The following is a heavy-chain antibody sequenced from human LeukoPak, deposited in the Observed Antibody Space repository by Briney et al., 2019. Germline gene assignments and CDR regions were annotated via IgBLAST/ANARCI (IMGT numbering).Heavy chain of an antibody. CDR2: ISSSSRTI. CDR3: ARWAVAGHDY. Sequence: GGYLRLSCTASGFTFSSYAMSWVRQAPGKGLEWVSYISSSSRTIYYADSVKGRFTISRDNAKNSLYLQMNSLRDEDTAVYYCARWAVAGHDYWGKGTMVTVSS. CDR1: GFTFSSYA. V-gene: IGHV3-48*02. D-gene: IGHD6-19*01. J-gene: IGHJ4*02.